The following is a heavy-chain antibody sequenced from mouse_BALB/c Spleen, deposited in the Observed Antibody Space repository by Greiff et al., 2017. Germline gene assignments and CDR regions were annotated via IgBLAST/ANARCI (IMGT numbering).Heavy chain of an antibody. Sequence: QVQLQQPGAELVQPGASVQLSCKSSVYTFTSYYLYWVKQRPGQGLEWIGGINPSNGGTTFNEKFKSKATLTVDKSSSTAYMQLSSLTSEDSAVYYCTREGLDYWGQGTTLTVSS. CDR1: VYTFTSYY. CDR2: INPSNGGT. V-gene: IGHV1S81*02. J-gene: IGHJ2*01. CDR3: TREGLDY.